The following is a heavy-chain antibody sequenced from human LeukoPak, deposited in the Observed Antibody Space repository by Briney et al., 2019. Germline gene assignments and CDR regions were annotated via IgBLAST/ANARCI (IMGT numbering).Heavy chain of an antibody. V-gene: IGHV3-7*05. J-gene: IGHJ4*02. D-gene: IGHD1-1*01. CDR1: GFTFSNYW. CDR2: IKQDGIEK. CDR3: ARITTRYFDY. Sequence: PGGSLRLSCAASGFTFSNYWMTWVRQAPGKGLEWVANIKQDGIEKYYVDSVKGRFTISRDNAKNSLFLQMDSLSAEATAVYYCARITTRYFDYWGQGTLVTVSS.